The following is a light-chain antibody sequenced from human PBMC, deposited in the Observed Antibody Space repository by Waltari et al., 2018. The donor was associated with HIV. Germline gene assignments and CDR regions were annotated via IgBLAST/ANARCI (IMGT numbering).Light chain of an antibody. J-gene: IGKJ2*01. V-gene: IGKV3-20*01. CDR2: GAS. CDR3: QQYETSPPMST. Sequence: EVLLTQSPDTLSLSPGERVTLSCSATENVSSDYLTWYQQRPGRAPRLLLYGASTRATDIPDRFTGSGSGTDFTLTIKRLEPEDFAVYYCQQYETSPPMSTFGQGTRLE. CDR1: ENVSSDY.